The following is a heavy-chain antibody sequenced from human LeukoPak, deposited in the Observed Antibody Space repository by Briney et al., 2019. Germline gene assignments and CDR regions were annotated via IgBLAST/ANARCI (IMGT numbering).Heavy chain of an antibody. V-gene: IGHV3-23*01. Sequence: GGSLRLSCAASGFTFSSYAMSWVRQAPGKGLEWVSAISGSGGSTYYADSVKGRFTISRGNSKNTLYLQMNSLRAEDTAVYYCANLNYGSGSYASNDYWGQGTLVTVSS. CDR3: ANLNYGSGSYASNDY. J-gene: IGHJ4*02. CDR2: ISGSGGST. CDR1: GFTFSSYA. D-gene: IGHD3-10*01.